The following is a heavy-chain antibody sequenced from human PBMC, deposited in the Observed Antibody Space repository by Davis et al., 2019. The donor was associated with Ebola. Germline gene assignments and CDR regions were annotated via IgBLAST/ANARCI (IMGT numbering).Heavy chain of an antibody. CDR3: AKRGDGPSSSCFDY. CDR1: AFSFGTYG. Sequence: GESLKISCTAFAFSFGTYGMHWVRQAPGKGLEWVASMSYHGSHTSYIDSVKGRFTISRDNSKNTLYLQMNSLGAEDSAVYYCAKRGDGPSSSCFDYWGQGTLVTVSS. D-gene: IGHD6-13*01. V-gene: IGHV3-30*18. J-gene: IGHJ4*02. CDR2: MSYHGSHT.